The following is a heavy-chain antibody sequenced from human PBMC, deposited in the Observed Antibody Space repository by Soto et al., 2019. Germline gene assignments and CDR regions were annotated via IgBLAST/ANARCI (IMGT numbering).Heavy chain of an antibody. D-gene: IGHD6-13*01. J-gene: IGHJ3*02. V-gene: IGHV4-4*02. CDR2: IYHSGST. Sequence: QVQLQESGPGLVKPSGTLSLTCAVSSGSISSSNWWSWVRHPPGKGLEWIGEIYHSGSTNYNPSLKSRVTISVDKSKNQFSLKRNSVTAADTAVYYCARDAGYSSSWYEGGVAFDIWGQGTMVTVSS. CDR3: ARDAGYSSSWYEGGVAFDI. CDR1: SGSISSSNW.